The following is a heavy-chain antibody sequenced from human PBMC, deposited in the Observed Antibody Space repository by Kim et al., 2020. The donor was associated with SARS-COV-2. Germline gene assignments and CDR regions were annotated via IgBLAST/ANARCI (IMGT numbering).Heavy chain of an antibody. D-gene: IGHD3-9*01. CDR1: GFTFSNYW. Sequence: GGSLRLSCAASGFTFSNYWMHWARQAPRKGLVWVSRINGDGTITTYADSVRGRFTISRDNARNTVFLQMNNLRVEDTAVYYCVRFDGGYWGQGILVTVSS. CDR3: VRFDGGY. V-gene: IGHV3-74*03. CDR2: INGDGTIT. J-gene: IGHJ4*02.